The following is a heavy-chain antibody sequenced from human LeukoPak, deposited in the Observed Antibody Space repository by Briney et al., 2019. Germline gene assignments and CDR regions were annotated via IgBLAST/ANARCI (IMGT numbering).Heavy chain of an antibody. D-gene: IGHD3-10*01. Sequence: PGRSLRLSCAASGFTFSSYGMHWVRQAPGKGLEWVAVISYDGSNKYYADSVKGRFTISRDNSKNTLYLQMNSLRAEDTAVYYCARGSQYYYGSGGYTNPSFDPWGQGTLVTVSS. CDR3: ARGSQYYYGSGGYTNPSFDP. CDR2: ISYDGSNK. CDR1: GFTFSSYG. V-gene: IGHV3-30*03. J-gene: IGHJ5*02.